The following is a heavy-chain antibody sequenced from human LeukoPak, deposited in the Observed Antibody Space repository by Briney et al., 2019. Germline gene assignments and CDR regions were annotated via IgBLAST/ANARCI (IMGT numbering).Heavy chain of an antibody. Sequence: ASVKVPCKVSGYTLTELSMHWVRQAPGKGLEWMGGFDPENGHTIYAQKFQGRVTMTEDTSTDTAYMELTSLGSEDTAMYYCTTDPSLLLRSHWGQGTLVTVSS. CDR1: GYTLTELS. CDR2: FDPENGHT. J-gene: IGHJ4*02. CDR3: TTDPSLLLRSH. D-gene: IGHD2-15*01. V-gene: IGHV1-24*01.